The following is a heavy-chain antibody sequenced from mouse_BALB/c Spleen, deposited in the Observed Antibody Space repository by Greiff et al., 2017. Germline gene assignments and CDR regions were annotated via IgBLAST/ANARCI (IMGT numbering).Heavy chain of an antibody. CDR3: ARGGNDYDGSHYAMDY. V-gene: IGHV2-9*02. J-gene: IGHJ4*01. CDR1: GFSLTSYG. CDR2: IWAGGST. D-gene: IGHD2-4*01. Sequence: QVQLQQSGPGLVAPSQSLSITCTVSGFSLTSYGVHWVRQPPGKGLEWLGVIWAGGSTNYNSALMSRLSISKDNSKSQVFLKMNSLQTDDTAMYYCARGGNDYDGSHYAMDYWGQGTSVTVSS.